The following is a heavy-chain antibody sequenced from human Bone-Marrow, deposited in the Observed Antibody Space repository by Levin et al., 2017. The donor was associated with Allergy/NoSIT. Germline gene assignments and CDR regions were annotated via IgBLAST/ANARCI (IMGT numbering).Heavy chain of an antibody. V-gene: IGHV3-23*01. CDR1: GFTFSRYA. Sequence: GGSLRLSCVASGFTFSRYAMSWVRQAPGRGLEWVASVNNGGNAYYGDSVKGRFTVSRDNSRNTLDLQMNSLRDDDTAIYFCAKDHPSSGWQAFDYWGQGTLVTVSS. D-gene: IGHD6-19*01. CDR2: VNNGGNA. CDR3: AKDHPSSGWQAFDY. J-gene: IGHJ4*02.